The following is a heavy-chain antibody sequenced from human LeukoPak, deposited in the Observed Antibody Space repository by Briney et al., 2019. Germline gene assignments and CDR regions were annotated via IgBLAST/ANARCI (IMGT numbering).Heavy chain of an antibody. CDR1: GLTGSHNY. D-gene: IGHD4-17*01. V-gene: IGHV3-53*01. Sequence: PGGSLRLSCAASGLTGSHNYVSWVRQAPGKGLEWVSAIHTSGDTCYADSVKGRFTISRDTSKNTLYLQMNSLRAEDTAVYYCAKGGTVTTTGGAFDIWGQGTMVTVSS. J-gene: IGHJ3*02. CDR2: IHTSGDT. CDR3: AKGGTVTTTGGAFDI.